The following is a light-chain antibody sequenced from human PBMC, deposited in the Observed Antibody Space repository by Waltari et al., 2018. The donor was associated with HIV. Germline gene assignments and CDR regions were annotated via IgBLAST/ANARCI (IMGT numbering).Light chain of an antibody. CDR2: END. CDR1: SPNLGNNY. V-gene: IGLV1-51*02. Sequence: QSVLTQPPSVSAAPGPQVTIPCSRTSPNLGNNYVSWYQQFPGTAPKFLIYENDKRPSGIPDRFSGSKSGTSATLAITGLQTGDEADYYCGTWENSLNTWVFGGGTRLTVL. CDR3: GTWENSLNTWV. J-gene: IGLJ3*02.